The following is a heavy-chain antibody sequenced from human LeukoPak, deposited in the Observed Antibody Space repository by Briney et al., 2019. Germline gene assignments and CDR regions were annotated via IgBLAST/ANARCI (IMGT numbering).Heavy chain of an antibody. J-gene: IGHJ4*02. V-gene: IGHV4-30-4*02. Sequence: SETLSLTCTVSGGSISSGDYYWSWIRQPPGKGLEWIGYIYYSGSTYYNPSLKSRVTISVDTSKNQFSLKLSSVTAADTAVYYCARDGGYSYGYFDYWGQGTLVTVSS. CDR3: ARDGGYSYGYFDY. CDR1: GGSISSGDYY. D-gene: IGHD5-18*01. CDR2: IYYSGST.